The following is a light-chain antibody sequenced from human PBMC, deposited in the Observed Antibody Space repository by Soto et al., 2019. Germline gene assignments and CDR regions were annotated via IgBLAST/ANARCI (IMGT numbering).Light chain of an antibody. CDR2: AAS. V-gene: IGKV1-39*01. CDR1: QSVSRY. J-gene: IGKJ5*01. Sequence: DDQMNQSPSSLSAIVGDRVTITCRASQSVSRYLNWYQHKPGKAPKLLINAASNLRSGVPSRFSGSGSGTDFTLTIDGLQPEDFAVYYCQQSYITPPITFGQGTRLEIK. CDR3: QQSYITPPIT.